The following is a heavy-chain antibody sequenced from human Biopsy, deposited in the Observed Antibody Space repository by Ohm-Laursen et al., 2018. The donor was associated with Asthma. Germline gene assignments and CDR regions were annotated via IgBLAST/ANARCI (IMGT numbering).Heavy chain of an antibody. J-gene: IGHJ5*02. CDR3: AREVGATRYDP. CDR1: GYTFTSNA. CDR2: LNPVNGNT. V-gene: IGHV1-3*01. D-gene: IGHD1-26*01. Sequence: DSVKVSCKASGYTFTSNAIHWMRQAPGQSLEWMAWLNPVNGNTKYSQQFQGRVAITRDTSASTAYMELSSLTSEDTAVFYCAREVGATRYDPWGQGTLVTVSS.